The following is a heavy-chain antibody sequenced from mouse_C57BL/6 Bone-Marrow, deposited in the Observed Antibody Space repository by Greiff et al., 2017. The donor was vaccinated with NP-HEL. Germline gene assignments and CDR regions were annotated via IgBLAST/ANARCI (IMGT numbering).Heavy chain of an antibody. CDR2: IDLSDSYT. D-gene: IGHD4-1*01. Sequence: QVQLQQPGAELVRPGTSVKLSCKASGYTFTSYWMHWVKQRPGQGLEWIGVIDLSDSYTNYNQKFKGKATLTVDTSSSTAYMQLSSLTSEDSAVYYCAREGNWVYFDYWGQGTTLTVSS. CDR3: AREGNWVYFDY. CDR1: GYTFTSYW. J-gene: IGHJ2*01. V-gene: IGHV1-59*01.